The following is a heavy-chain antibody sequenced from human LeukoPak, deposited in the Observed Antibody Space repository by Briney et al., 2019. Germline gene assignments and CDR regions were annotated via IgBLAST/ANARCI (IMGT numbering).Heavy chain of an antibody. J-gene: IGHJ3*01. V-gene: IGHV4-34*01. CDR1: GGSFSGYY. CDR2: INHSGST. CDR3: ASFGYSYGYDV. Sequence: SETLSLTCAVYGGSFSGYYWSWIRQPPGKGLEWIGEINHSGSTNYNPSLKSRVTISVDTSKNQFSLKLSSVTAADTAVYYCASFGYSYGYDVWGQGTMVTVSS. D-gene: IGHD5-18*01.